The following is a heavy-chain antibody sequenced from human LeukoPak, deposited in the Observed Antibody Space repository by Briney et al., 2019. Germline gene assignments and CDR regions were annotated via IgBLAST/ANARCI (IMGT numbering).Heavy chain of an antibody. J-gene: IGHJ4*02. CDR1: GFTFNSYS. Sequence: GGSLRLSCAASGFTFNSYSMTWVRQAPGKGLEWVSSITSSSSYIYYADSVKGRFTISRDNAKNSLYLQMNSLRAEDTAVYYCAREHSATYFDYWGQGTLVTVSS. D-gene: IGHD1-26*01. CDR2: ITSSSSYI. CDR3: AREHSATYFDY. V-gene: IGHV3-21*01.